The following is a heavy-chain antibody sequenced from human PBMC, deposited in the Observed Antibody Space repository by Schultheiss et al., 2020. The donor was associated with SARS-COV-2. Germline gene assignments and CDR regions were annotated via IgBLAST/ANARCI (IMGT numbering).Heavy chain of an antibody. Sequence: SETLSLTYTVSGGSISSGGYSWSWIRQPPGKGLEWIGYIYHSGSTYYNPSLKSRVTISVDRSKNQFSLKLTSVTAADTAVYYCASSSLKEYSSSWRGWFDPWGQGTLVTVSS. CDR3: ASSSLKEYSSSWRGWFDP. J-gene: IGHJ5*02. CDR1: GGSISSGGYS. V-gene: IGHV4-30-2*01. D-gene: IGHD6-6*01. CDR2: IYHSGST.